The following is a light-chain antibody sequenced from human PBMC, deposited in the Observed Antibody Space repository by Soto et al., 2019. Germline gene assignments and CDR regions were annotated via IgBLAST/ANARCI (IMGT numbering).Light chain of an antibody. CDR1: QDISNY. CDR2: DAS. Sequence: DLQMTQSPSSLSASVGDRVTITCQASQDISNYLNWYQQKPGKAPKLLIYDASNLETGVPSRFSGSGSGTDFTFTISSLQPEDIATYYCQQYDNLPPRMYTFGQGTKLEIK. CDR3: QQYDNLPPRMYT. V-gene: IGKV1-33*01. J-gene: IGKJ2*01.